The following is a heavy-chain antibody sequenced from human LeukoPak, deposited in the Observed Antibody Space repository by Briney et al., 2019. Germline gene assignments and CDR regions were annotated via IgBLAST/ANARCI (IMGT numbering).Heavy chain of an antibody. V-gene: IGHV3-48*02. D-gene: IGHD6-13*01. CDR3: ASYYSSTHDY. Sequence: GESLRLSCAASGFTFSSYSMHWVRQAPGKGLEWVSYISSSSSTIYYADSVKGRFTISRDNAKNSLYLQMNSLRDEDTAVYYCASYYSSTHDYWGQGTLVTVSS. CDR2: ISSSSSTI. CDR1: GFTFSSYS. J-gene: IGHJ4*02.